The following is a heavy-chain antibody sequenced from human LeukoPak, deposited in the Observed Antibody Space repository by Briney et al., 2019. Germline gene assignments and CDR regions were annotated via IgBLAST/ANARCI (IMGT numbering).Heavy chain of an antibody. CDR1: GDSTSTYY. D-gene: IGHD3-10*01. CDR3: ARAVGGDGSGSL. J-gene: IGHJ4*02. CDR2: IYYRVTS. Sequence: SETLSLTCTVSGDSTSTYYWSWIRQPSGKGLEWIGYIYYRVTSDYNPSLKSRVTMSVDMSTRQISLKLSSVTAADTAVYYCARAVGGDGSGSLWGPGTLVTVSS. V-gene: IGHV4-59*01.